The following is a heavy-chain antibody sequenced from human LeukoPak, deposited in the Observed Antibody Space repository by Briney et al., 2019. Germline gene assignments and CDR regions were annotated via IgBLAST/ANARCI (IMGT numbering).Heavy chain of an antibody. CDR3: AREARGAVAGSSFDY. D-gene: IGHD6-19*01. CDR2: INPNSGGT. Sequence: ASVKVSCKASGYTFTGYYMHWVRQAPGQGLEWMGWINPNSGGTNYAQKLQGRVTMTRDTSISTAYMALSRLRSDDTAVYYCAREARGAVAGSSFDYWGQGTLVTVSS. J-gene: IGHJ4*02. CDR1: GYTFTGYY. V-gene: IGHV1-2*02.